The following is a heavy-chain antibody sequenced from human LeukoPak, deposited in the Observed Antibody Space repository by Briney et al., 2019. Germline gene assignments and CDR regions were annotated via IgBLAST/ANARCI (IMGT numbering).Heavy chain of an antibody. Sequence: ASVKVSCKASGYTFTSYGISWVRQAPGQGLEWMGWISAYIGITNYAQKLQGRVTMTTDTSTSTAYMELRSLRSDDTAVYYCRLIETYYNILTGSVYWGERPLVPLFS. CDR3: RLIETYYNILTGSVY. J-gene: IGHJ4*02. D-gene: IGHD3-9*01. CDR1: GYTFTSYG. CDR2: ISAYIGIT. V-gene: IGHV1-18*01.